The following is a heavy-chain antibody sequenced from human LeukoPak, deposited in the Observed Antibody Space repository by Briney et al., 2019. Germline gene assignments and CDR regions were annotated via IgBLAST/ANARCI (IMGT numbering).Heavy chain of an antibody. D-gene: IGHD2-21*02. J-gene: IGHJ5*02. CDR3: AKDLTFGDGRWEVDA. CDR1: GFSFSTFA. Sequence: PGGSLRLSCTASGFSFSTFAMAWVRQAPGRGLDWVSGVYAGGSVANYADSVKGRFTISRDNSKNTLYLQMNNLRVEEMAVYYCAKDLTFGDGRWEVDACGQGSLVTVSS. CDR2: VYAGGSVA. V-gene: IGHV3-23*03.